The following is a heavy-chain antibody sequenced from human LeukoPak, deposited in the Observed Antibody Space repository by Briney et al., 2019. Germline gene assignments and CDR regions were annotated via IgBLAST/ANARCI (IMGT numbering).Heavy chain of an antibody. J-gene: IGHJ5*01. D-gene: IGHD6-19*01. CDR1: GFTFDDYG. Sequence: GGSLRLSCAASGFTFDDYGMHWVRQPPGKGLEWVSGISWNSGNIGYADSVKGRFTISRDNAKNSLYPQLDILKPEDTAFYYCAKVDGYNSGWYDSWGQGTLVTVSS. CDR3: AKVDGYNSGWYDS. CDR2: ISWNSGNI. V-gene: IGHV3-9*01.